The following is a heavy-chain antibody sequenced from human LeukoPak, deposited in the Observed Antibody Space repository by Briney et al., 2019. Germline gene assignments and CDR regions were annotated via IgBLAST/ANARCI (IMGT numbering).Heavy chain of an antibody. J-gene: IGHJ4*02. V-gene: IGHV4-31*03. CDR3: ARGVPMRAVWSGYSLYYFDY. CDR1: GGSISSGGYY. CDR2: IYYSGST. D-gene: IGHD3-3*01. Sequence: SETLSLTCTVSGGSISSGGYYWSWIRQHPGKGLEWIGYIYYSGSTYYNPSLKSRVTISVDTSKNQFSLKLSSVTAADTAVYYCARGVPMRAVWSGYSLYYFDYWGQGTLVTVSS.